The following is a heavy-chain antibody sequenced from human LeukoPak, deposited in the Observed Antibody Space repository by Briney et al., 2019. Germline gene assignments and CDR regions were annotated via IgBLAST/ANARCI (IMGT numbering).Heavy chain of an antibody. V-gene: IGHV3-11*04. D-gene: IGHD2-15*01. CDR2: ISSSGSTI. CDR3: XXDLVTXXXXXQPSXAFDI. CDR1: GFTFSDYY. Sequence: GGSLRLSCAASGFTFSDYYMSWIRQAPGKGLEWVSYISSSGSTIYYADSVKGRFTISRDNAKNSLYLQMNSLRAEYTAVYYXXXDLVTXXXXXQPSXAFDIWGQGTMVTVSS. J-gene: IGHJ3*02.